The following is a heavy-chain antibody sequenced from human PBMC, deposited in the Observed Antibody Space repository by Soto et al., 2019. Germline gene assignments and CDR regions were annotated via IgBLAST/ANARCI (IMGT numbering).Heavy chain of an antibody. CDR1: GYTFTGYY. V-gene: IGHV1-2*02. D-gene: IGHD3-3*01. Sequence: ASVKVSCKASGYTFTGYYMHWVRQAPGQGLEWMGWINPNSGGTNYAQKFQGSVTMTRDTSISTAYMELSRLRSDDTAVYYCARDRYYDFWSGYYYGISYYFDYWGQGTLVTVSS. CDR3: ARDRYYDFWSGYYYGISYYFDY. CDR2: INPNSGGT. J-gene: IGHJ4*02.